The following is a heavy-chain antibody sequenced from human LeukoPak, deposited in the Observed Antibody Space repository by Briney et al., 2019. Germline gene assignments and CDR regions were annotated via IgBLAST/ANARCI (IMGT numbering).Heavy chain of an antibody. Sequence: GGSLRLSCAASGFAFSSYWMSWVRQAPGKGLQWVANIKPDGGEKYYVDSVKGRFTISRHDAKNSLYLQMNSLRAEDTAVYYCARDIAHSSSSDRWGQGTLVTVSS. CDR2: IKPDGGEK. CDR1: GFAFSSYW. V-gene: IGHV3-7*01. D-gene: IGHD6-6*01. J-gene: IGHJ4*02. CDR3: ARDIAHSSSSDR.